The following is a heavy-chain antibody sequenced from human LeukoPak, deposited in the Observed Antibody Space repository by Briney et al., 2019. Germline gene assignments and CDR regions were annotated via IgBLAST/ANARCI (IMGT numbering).Heavy chain of an antibody. CDR3: ATAVAAPLTFDY. CDR2: IYYSGST. D-gene: IGHD6-19*01. Sequence: SETLSLTCTVSGGSISSYYWNWIRQPPGKGLEWIGYIYYSGSTNYNPSLKSRVTISVDTSKNQFSLKLSSVTAADTAVYYCATAVAAPLTFDYWGQGTLVTVSS. V-gene: IGHV4-59*01. J-gene: IGHJ4*02. CDR1: GGSISSYY.